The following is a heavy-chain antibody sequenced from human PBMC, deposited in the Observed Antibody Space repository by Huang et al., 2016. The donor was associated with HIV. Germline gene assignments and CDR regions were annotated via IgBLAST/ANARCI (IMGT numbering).Heavy chain of an antibody. D-gene: IGHD3-9*01. CDR1: EYTLTELS. Sequence: QVQLVQSRAEVKKPGASVKVSCKVSEYTLTELSIHWVRQPPGKRLEWMGGFDPEIGETIYAQKFQGRVTMTEDTSTETAFMELSGLRPEDTAVYYCATGFDVFFDFWGQGTLVTVSS. CDR2: FDPEIGET. CDR3: ATGFDVFFDF. V-gene: IGHV1-24*01. J-gene: IGHJ4*02.